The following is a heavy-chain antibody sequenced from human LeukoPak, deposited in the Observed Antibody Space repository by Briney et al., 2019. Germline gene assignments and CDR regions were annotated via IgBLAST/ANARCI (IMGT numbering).Heavy chain of an antibody. V-gene: IGHV4-59*01. J-gene: IGHJ4*02. CDR2: IYYSGST. CDR1: GGSISSYY. CDR3: ARYPRIAAAGHYFDY. Sequence: SETLSLTCTVSGGSISSYYWSWIRQPPGKGLEWIGYIYYSGSTNYNPSLKSRVTISADTSKNQFSLKLSSVTAADTAVYYCARYPRIAAAGHYFDYWGQGTLVTVSS. D-gene: IGHD6-13*01.